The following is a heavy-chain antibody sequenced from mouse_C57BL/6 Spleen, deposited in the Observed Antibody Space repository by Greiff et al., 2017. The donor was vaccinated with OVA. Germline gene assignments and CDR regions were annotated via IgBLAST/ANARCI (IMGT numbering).Heavy chain of an antibody. V-gene: IGHV5-17*01. CDR1: GFTFSDYG. CDR3: ARNCYCRIFAY. D-gene: IGHD1-1*01. Sequence: EVKVVESGGGLVKPGGSLKLSCAASGFTFSDYGMHWVRQAPVKGLEWVAYISSGSSTIYYADTVKGRFTISRDNAKNTLLLQITNLRSEDTAMYYCARNCYCRIFAYWGQGTLVTVSA. J-gene: IGHJ3*01. CDR2: ISSGSSTI.